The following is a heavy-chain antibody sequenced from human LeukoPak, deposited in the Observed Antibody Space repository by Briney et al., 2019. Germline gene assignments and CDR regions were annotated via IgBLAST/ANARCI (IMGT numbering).Heavy chain of an antibody. J-gene: IGHJ4*02. CDR3: ARLSSGATDFDY. CDR1: GGSISSSSYY. CDR2: IYYSGGT. D-gene: IGHD6-25*01. Sequence: SETLSLTCTVSGGSISSSSYYWAWIRQPPGKGLEWIGSIYYSGGTYYNPSLKSRLTISVDTSKNQFSLKLSSVTAADTAVYFCARLSSGATDFDYWGQGTLVTVSS. V-gene: IGHV4-39*01.